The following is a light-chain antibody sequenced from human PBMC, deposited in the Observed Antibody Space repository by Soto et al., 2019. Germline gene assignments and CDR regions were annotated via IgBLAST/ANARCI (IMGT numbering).Light chain of an antibody. CDR2: DTD. Sequence: QAVVTQEPSLTVSPGGTVTLTCGSSTGAVTSGHYPYWFQQKPGQAPRTLIHDTDIKHSWTPARFSGSLLGGKAALILSGALPEDEAEYYCLLSYNGDYVVFGGGTKVTVL. V-gene: IGLV7-46*01. CDR3: LLSYNGDYVV. J-gene: IGLJ2*01. CDR1: TGAVTSGHY.